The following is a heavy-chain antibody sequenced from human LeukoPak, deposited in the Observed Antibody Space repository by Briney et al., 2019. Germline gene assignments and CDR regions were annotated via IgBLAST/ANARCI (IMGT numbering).Heavy chain of an antibody. CDR1: GFTFDDYG. J-gene: IGHJ4*01. V-gene: IGHV3-20*04. Sequence: GGSLRLSCAAPGFTFDDYGMSWVRQAPGKGLEWVSGINWNGGSTGYADSVKGRFTISRDNAKNSLYLQMNSLRAEYTALYYCARDLEWELLTFDYWGHGTLVTVSS. CDR2: INWNGGST. D-gene: IGHD1-26*01. CDR3: ARDLEWELLTFDY.